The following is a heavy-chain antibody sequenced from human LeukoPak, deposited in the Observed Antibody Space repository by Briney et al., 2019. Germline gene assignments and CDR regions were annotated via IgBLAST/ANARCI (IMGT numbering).Heavy chain of an antibody. CDR2: INNVGAT. D-gene: IGHD1-26*01. Sequence: GGSLRLSCVVSGFGVSNNYLSWVRQAPGKGLEWVSVINNVGATYYADSVRGRFTISRDNSKNTLLLQMSSLRAEDTAVYYCAREWANWGQGTLVTVSS. CDR3: AREWAN. V-gene: IGHV3-53*01. J-gene: IGHJ4*02. CDR1: GFGVSNNY.